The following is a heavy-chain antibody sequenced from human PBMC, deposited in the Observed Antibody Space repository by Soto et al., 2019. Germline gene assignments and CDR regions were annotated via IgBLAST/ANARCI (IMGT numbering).Heavy chain of an antibody. CDR1: GYTFTGYY. V-gene: IGHV1-2*02. CDR3: ARDGSELLGGAFDI. Sequence: GDSVKVSCKASGYTFTGYYMHWVLQAPGQGLEWMGWINPNSGGTNYAQKFQGRVTMTRDTSISTAYMELSRLRSDDTAVYYCARDGSELLGGAFDIWGQGTMVTVSS. D-gene: IGHD1-26*01. CDR2: INPNSGGT. J-gene: IGHJ3*02.